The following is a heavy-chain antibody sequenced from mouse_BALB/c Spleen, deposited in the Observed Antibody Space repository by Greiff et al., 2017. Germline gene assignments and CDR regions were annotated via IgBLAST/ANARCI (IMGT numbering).Heavy chain of an antibody. Sequence: EVKVVESGGGLVQPGGSLRLSCATSGFTFTDYYMSWVRQPPGKALEWLGFIRNKANGYTTEYSASVKGRFTISRDNSQSILYLQMNTLRAEDSATYYCARNYDYDGAWFAYWGQGTLVTVSA. J-gene: IGHJ3*01. CDR1: GFTFTDYY. V-gene: IGHV7-3*02. D-gene: IGHD2-4*01. CDR3: ARNYDYDGAWFAY. CDR2: IRNKANGYTT.